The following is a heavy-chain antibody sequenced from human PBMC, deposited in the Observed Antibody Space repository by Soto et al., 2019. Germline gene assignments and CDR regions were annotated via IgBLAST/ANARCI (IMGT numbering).Heavy chain of an antibody. V-gene: IGHV3-72*01. Sequence: GGSLRLSCAASGFPFSSYSMSWVRQAPGKGLEWVGRTRNKANSYSTEYAASVKGRFTISRDDSENSLYLQMNSLKIEDTAVYYCARVTIFGSGVAFDIWGQGTMVTVSS. CDR3: ARVTIFGSGVAFDI. CDR1: GFPFSSYS. J-gene: IGHJ3*02. D-gene: IGHD3-3*01. CDR2: TRNKANSYST.